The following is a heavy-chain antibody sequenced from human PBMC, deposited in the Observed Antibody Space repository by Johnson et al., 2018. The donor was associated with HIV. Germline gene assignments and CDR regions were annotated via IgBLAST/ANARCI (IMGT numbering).Heavy chain of an antibody. D-gene: IGHD1-1*01. CDR1: GFTFSSYG. Sequence: VQLVESGGGVVQPGRSLRLSCAASGFTFSSYGMSWVRQAPGKGLEWVSGINWNGGGTGYVDSVKGRFTISRDHSKNTLYLQMNSLRAGDTAVYYCTRVFQNGLDIWGQGTTVTVSS. CDR3: TRVFQNGLDI. V-gene: IGHV3-20*04. J-gene: IGHJ3*02. CDR2: INWNGGGT.